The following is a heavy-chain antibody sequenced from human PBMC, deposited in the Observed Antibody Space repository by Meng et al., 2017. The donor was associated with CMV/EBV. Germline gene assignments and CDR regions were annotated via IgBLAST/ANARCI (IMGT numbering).Heavy chain of an antibody. Sequence: GESLKISCAASGFTFSSYGMHWVRQAPGKGLEWVAVIWYDGSNKYYADSVKGRFTISRDNSKNTLYLQMNSLRAEDTAVYYCARVQVWYQLLYYFDYWGQGTLVTVSS. CDR1: GFTFSSYG. D-gene: IGHD2-2*01. V-gene: IGHV3-33*01. J-gene: IGHJ4*02. CDR2: IWYDGSNK. CDR3: ARVQVWYQLLYYFDY.